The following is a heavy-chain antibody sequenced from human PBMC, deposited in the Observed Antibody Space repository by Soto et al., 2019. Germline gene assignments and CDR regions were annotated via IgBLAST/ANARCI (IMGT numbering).Heavy chain of an antibody. CDR1: GGSVSGGSYF. J-gene: IGHJ4*02. CDR3: AREGRMGTFDY. CDR2: FYYSGST. V-gene: IGHV4-61*01. Sequence: QVQLQESGPGLVRPSETLSLTCTVSGGSVSGGSYFWSWVRQPPGKGLEWIGYFYYSGSTKYNPSLKSRVTILETTSKNQFSLKLNSVTAADTAVYYCAREGRMGTFDYWGQGALVTVSS. D-gene: IGHD1-1*01.